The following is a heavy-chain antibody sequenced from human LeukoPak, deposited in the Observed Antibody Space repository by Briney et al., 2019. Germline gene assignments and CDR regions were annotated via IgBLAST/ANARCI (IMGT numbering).Heavy chain of an antibody. CDR3: ARLDYCSGDSCYLGYFDY. CDR2: VYYSGSA. J-gene: IGHJ4*02. CDR1: GVSISSSSSY. V-gene: IGHV4-39*01. Sequence: SSETLSLTCTVSGVSISSSSSYWGWIRQPPGKGLEWIGSVYYSGSAYYNPSLKSRVTISVDTSKNQFSLKLTSVTAADTAVYYCARLDYCSGDSCYLGYFDYWGQGTLVTVSS. D-gene: IGHD2-15*01.